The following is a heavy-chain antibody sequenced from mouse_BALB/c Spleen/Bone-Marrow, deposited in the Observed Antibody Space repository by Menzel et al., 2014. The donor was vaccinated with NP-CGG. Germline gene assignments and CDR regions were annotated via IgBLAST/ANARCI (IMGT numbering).Heavy chain of an antibody. J-gene: IGHJ1*01. D-gene: IGHD1-1*01. Sequence: QVQLKESGAELMKPGASVKISCKATGYTFSSYWIEWVKQRPEHGLEWIGEILPGSGSTNYNEKFKGKATFTADTSSNTAYMQLSSLTSEDSAVYYCAREDGLWYFDVWGAGTTVTVSS. V-gene: IGHV1-9*01. CDR1: GYTFSSYW. CDR3: AREDGLWYFDV. CDR2: ILPGSGST.